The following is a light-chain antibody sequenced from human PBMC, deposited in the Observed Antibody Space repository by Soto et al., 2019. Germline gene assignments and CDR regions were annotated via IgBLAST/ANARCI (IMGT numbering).Light chain of an antibody. CDR3: QQYGYSPPT. CDR2: AAA. J-gene: IGKJ2*01. V-gene: IGKV3-20*01. CDR1: QSVSSTF. Sequence: ENVLTQSPGTLSLSPGERATLSCRASQSVSSTFFAWYQQKPVQALRLLLYAAASRATGIPDRFSGSGSGTDFTLTISRLGPEDFAVYYCQQYGYSPPTFGQGTKLEIK.